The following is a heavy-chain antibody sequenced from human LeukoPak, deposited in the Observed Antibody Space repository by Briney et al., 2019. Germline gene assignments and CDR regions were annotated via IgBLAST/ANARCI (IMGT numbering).Heavy chain of an antibody. CDR3: AKSMTLQWRGFFDL. D-gene: IGHD6-19*01. Sequence: GGSLRLSCAASGFTFSSYAMSWVRQAPGKGLEWVSAISGSGGSTYYADSVKGRFTISRDNSKNTLYLQKNSLRADDTAIYYCAKSMTLQWRGFFDLWGRGTHVTVSS. CDR1: GFTFSSYA. J-gene: IGHJ2*01. V-gene: IGHV3-23*01. CDR2: ISGSGGST.